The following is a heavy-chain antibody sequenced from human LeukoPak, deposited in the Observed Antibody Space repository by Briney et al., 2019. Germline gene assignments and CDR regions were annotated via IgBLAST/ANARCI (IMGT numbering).Heavy chain of an antibody. CDR2: VNPSGGST. J-gene: IGHJ3*02. CDR3: ARGEYDFDT. V-gene: IGHV1-46*01. Sequence: ASVKVSCKASGYTFTSYYIHWVRQAPGQGLEWMGIVNPSGGSTTYTQKFQGRVTMTRDTSTSTVYMELSSLRSEDTAVYYCARGEYDFDTWGQGTMVTVSS. D-gene: IGHD3-10*01. CDR1: GYTFTSYY.